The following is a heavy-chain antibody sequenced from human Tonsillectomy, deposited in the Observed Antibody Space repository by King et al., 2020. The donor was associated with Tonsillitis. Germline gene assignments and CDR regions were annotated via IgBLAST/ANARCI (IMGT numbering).Heavy chain of an antibody. D-gene: IGHD5-12*01. V-gene: IGHV3-23*04. CDR2: ISGSGAST. Sequence: VQLVESGGGLVQPGGSLRLSFAASGFTFSSYAMSWVRQAPGKGLEWVSDISGSGASTYSADSVKGRFTISRDNSKNTLFLQMNSLRAEDTAVYYCAKDVAHATTDPGLFNYWGQGTLVTVSS. J-gene: IGHJ4*02. CDR3: AKDVAHATTDPGLFNY. CDR1: GFTFSSYA.